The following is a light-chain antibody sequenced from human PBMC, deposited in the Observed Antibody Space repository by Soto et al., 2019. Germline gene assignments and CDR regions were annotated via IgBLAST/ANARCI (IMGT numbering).Light chain of an antibody. CDR3: QQYNEWPPWT. Sequence: EIVMTQSPATLSVSPGERATLSCRASQSVSSNLAWYQQKPGQAPRLLIYGASTRATGIPARFSGSGSGTEFTLTISSLQSEYFAVYYCQQYNEWPPWTLGQGTKVEIK. CDR2: GAS. CDR1: QSVSSN. V-gene: IGKV3-15*01. J-gene: IGKJ1*01.